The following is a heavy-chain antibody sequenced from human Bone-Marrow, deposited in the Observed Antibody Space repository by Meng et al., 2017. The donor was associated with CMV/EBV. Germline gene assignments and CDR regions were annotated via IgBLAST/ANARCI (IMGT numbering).Heavy chain of an antibody. D-gene: IGHD2-2*01. CDR3: SRGTSFDY. J-gene: IGHJ4*02. CDR2: IYSGGSST. V-gene: IGHV3-23*03. CDR1: DFTLSNNE. Sequence: GESLKISCAGSDFTLSNNEMNWVRQAPGKGLEWVSVIYSGGSSTYYADSVKGRFTISRDNSKNTLYLQMNSLRAEDTAVYYCSRGTSFDYWGQGTPVTLSS.